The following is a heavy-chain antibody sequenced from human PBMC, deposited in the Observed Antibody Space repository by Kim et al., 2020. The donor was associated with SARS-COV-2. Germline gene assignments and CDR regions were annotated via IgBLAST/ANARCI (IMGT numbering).Heavy chain of an antibody. CDR2: VKTKANNYAT. Sequence: GESLKISCAASGFTFSGSVIHWVRQASGKWLECVGRVKTKANNYATVYGASVKGRFTISRDDSKSTAFLQMNSLKTEDTAVYYCTSGLQTTYGMDVWGQGTTVTVSS. V-gene: IGHV3-73*01. D-gene: IGHD4-4*01. CDR1: GFTFSGSV. J-gene: IGHJ6*02. CDR3: TSGLQTTYGMDV.